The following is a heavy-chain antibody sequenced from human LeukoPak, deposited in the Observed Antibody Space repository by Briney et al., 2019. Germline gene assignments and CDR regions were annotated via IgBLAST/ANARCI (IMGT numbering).Heavy chain of an antibody. D-gene: IGHD3-10*01. CDR1: GGSFSGYY. CDR3: ARGHPAMFRGDHHNWFDP. Sequence: SETLSLTCAVNGGSFSGYYWSWIRQPPGKGLEWIGEINHSGSTNYNPSLKSRVTISVDTSKNQFSLKLSSVTAADTAVYYCARGHPAMFRGDHHNWFDPWGQGTLVTVSS. J-gene: IGHJ5*02. CDR2: INHSGST. V-gene: IGHV4-34*01.